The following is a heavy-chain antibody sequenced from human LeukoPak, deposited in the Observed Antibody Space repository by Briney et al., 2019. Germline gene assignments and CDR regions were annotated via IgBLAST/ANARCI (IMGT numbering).Heavy chain of an antibody. CDR2: IKSNNDGGTT. D-gene: IGHD2-21*01. V-gene: IGHV3-15*01. CDR3: TPVMVEDRGF. CDR1: GFIFNKAW. Sequence: GGSLRLSCAASGFIFNKAWMNWVRQAPGKGPEWVGRIKSNNDGGTTDYASPVEGRFIISRDDSKNTIYLQMNRLIIDNTAIYYCTPVMVEDRGFWGQGTLVTVSS. J-gene: IGHJ4*02.